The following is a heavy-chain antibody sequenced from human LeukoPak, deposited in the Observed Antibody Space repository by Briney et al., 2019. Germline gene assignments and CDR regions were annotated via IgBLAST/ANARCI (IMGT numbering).Heavy chain of an antibody. D-gene: IGHD3-3*01. Sequence: PSETLSLTCTVSGGSISSYYWSWIRQPAGKGLEWIGRIYTSGSTNYNPSLKSRVTMSVDTSKNQFSLKLSSVTAADTAVYYCARATGFWSGYYSPPVINWFDPWGQGTLVTVSS. CDR2: IYTSGST. J-gene: IGHJ5*02. V-gene: IGHV4-4*07. CDR1: GGSISSYY. CDR3: ARATGFWSGYYSPPVINWFDP.